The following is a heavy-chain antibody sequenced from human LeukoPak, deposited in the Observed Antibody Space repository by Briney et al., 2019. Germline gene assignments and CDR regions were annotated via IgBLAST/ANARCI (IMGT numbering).Heavy chain of an antibody. CDR1: GGSISSDDYS. D-gene: IGHD4/OR15-4a*01. V-gene: IGHV4-30-4*08. CDR3: ARDFAEGDYGKFDY. CDR2: IFYSGST. J-gene: IGHJ4*02. Sequence: SETLSLTCTVSGGSISSDDYSWSWIRQPPGKGLEWIGHIFYSGSTYYNPSLRGRLTISVDTSKNQFSLKLSSVTAADTAVYYCARDFAEGDYGKFDYWGQGTLVTVSS.